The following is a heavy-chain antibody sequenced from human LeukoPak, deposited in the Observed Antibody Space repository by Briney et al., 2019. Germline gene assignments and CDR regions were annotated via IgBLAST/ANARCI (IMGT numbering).Heavy chain of an antibody. CDR1: GFTFSNYA. J-gene: IGHJ4*02. D-gene: IGHD6-19*01. CDR2: ISGSGDNT. CDR3: AKDGRGIAVAPTYYFDY. V-gene: IGHV3-23*01. Sequence: GSLRLSCAASGFTFSNYAVSWVRQAPGEGLEWVSAISGSGDNTYYADSVKGRFTISRDNARNTLYLQMNSLRAENTAVYYCAKDGRGIAVAPTYYFDYWGQGTLVTVSS.